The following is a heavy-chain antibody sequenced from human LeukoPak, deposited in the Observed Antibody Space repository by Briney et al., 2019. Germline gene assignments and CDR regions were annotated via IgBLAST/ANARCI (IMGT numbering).Heavy chain of an antibody. V-gene: IGHV4-31*03. CDR3: ESHRDGYRFFDY. CDR2: IYYSGST. D-gene: IGHD5-12*01. CDR1: GGSISSGGYC. Sequence: SETLSLTCTVSGGSISSGGYCWSWIRQHPGKGLEWIGYIYYSGSTYYNPSLKIRVTISVDTSKNQFSLKLSSVTAADTAVYYCESHRDGYRFFDYWGQGTLVTVSS. J-gene: IGHJ4*02.